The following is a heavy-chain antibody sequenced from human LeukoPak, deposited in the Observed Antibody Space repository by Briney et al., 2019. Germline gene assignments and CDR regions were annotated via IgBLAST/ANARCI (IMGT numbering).Heavy chain of an antibody. CDR1: GYTFTSYG. Sequence: VASVKVSCKASGYTFTSYGISWVRQATGQGLEWMGWMNPNSGNTGYAQKFQGRVTMTRNTSISTAYMELSSLRSEDTAVYYCARGGGYDYIWGSYRYPYFDYWGQGTLVTVSS. CDR2: MNPNSGNT. CDR3: ARGGGYDYIWGSYRYPYFDY. J-gene: IGHJ4*02. D-gene: IGHD3-16*02. V-gene: IGHV1-8*02.